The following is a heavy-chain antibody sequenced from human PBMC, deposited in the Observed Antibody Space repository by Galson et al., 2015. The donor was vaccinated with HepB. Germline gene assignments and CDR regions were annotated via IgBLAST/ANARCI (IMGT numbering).Heavy chain of an antibody. Sequence: SLRLSCAAAGFTFSDYYMTWIREAPGKGLDWISNIHSRSGYTNYAESVRGRFSISSDNAKNSLYLQMDSLRVEDTALYYCARGRWGIDSWGQGTLVTVSS. CDR2: IHSRSGYT. CDR1: GFTFSDYY. J-gene: IGHJ4*02. V-gene: IGHV3-11*06. D-gene: IGHD3-16*01. CDR3: ARGRWGIDS.